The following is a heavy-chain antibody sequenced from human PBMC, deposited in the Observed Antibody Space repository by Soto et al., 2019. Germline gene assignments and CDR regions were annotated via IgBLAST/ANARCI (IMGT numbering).Heavy chain of an antibody. CDR2: IYYTETT. V-gene: IGHV4-30-4*01. Sequence: SETLYLTCAVSGVSVTNGDYYWTWMRQSPGKGLEWIGNIYYTETTNYNPSLNSRLSISIDTSRNQFSLQLTSVTAADTAIYYCARQRRGGYWFDSWGKGTLVTVFS. CDR3: ARQRRGGYWFDS. CDR1: GVSVTNGDYY. J-gene: IGHJ5*01.